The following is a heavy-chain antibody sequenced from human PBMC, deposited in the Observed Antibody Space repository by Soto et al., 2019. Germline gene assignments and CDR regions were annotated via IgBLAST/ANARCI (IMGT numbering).Heavy chain of an antibody. J-gene: IGHJ4*02. V-gene: IGHV3-74*01. CDR1: GFTFSSYW. CDR2: INSDGSST. D-gene: IGHD3-3*01. CDR3: ARAPPSFTIFGVVIRDFDY. Sequence: GGSLRLSCAASGFTFSSYWMHWVRQAPGKGLVWVSRINSDGSSTSYADSVKGRFTISRDNAKNTLYLQMNSLRAEDTAVYYCARAPPSFTIFGVVIRDFDYWGQGTLVTVSS.